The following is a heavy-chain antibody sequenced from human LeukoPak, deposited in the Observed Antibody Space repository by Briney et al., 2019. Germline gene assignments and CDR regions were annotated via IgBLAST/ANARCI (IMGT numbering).Heavy chain of an antibody. D-gene: IGHD3-22*01. J-gene: IGHJ4*02. Sequence: ASVKVSCKASGYTFSGYYIHCVRQAPGQGLEWMGIINPSDGTTSYAQKFQGRVTMTRDTSTSTVYMKLSSLRSEDTAVYYCARAPVNKSDSRLPEDYWGEGTLVTVSS. CDR2: INPSDGTT. CDR1: GYTFSGYY. CDR3: ARAPVNKSDSRLPEDY. V-gene: IGHV1-46*01.